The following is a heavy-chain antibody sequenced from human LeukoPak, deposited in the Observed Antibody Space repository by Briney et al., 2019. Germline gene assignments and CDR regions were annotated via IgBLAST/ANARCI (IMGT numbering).Heavy chain of an antibody. J-gene: IGHJ4*02. Sequence: HPGGSLRLSCAASGFTFSSYGMHWVRQAPGKGLEWVAVISYDGSNKYYADSVKGRFTISRDNAKNSLYLQMNSLRAEDTAVYYCARGLAVAGTGEYWGQGTLVTVSS. CDR1: GFTFSSYG. CDR2: ISYDGSNK. V-gene: IGHV3-30*03. CDR3: ARGLAVAGTGEY. D-gene: IGHD6-19*01.